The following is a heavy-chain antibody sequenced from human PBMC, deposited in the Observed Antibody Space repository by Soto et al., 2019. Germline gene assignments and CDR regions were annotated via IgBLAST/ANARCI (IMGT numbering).Heavy chain of an antibody. CDR3: ARDLLKMDYYYGMDV. V-gene: IGHV3-23*01. CDR1: GFTFSSYA. CDR2: ISGSGGST. J-gene: IGHJ6*02. Sequence: PGGSLRLSCAASGFTFSSYAMSWVRQAPGKGLEWVSAISGSGGSTYYADSVKGRFTISRDNSKNTLYLQMNSLRAEDTAVYYCARDLLKMDYYYGMDVWGQGTTVTVSS.